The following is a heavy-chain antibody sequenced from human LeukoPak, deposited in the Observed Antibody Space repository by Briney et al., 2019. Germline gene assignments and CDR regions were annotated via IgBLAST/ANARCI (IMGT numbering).Heavy chain of an antibody. J-gene: IGHJ4*02. V-gene: IGHV3-7*03. CDR3: AREKGYSSSWYVDY. CDR2: IKQDGSEK. CDR1: GFTFSSYW. D-gene: IGHD6-13*01. Sequence: GGSLRLSCAASGFTFSSYWMRWVRQAPGKGLECVANIKQDGSEKYYVDSVKGRFTISRDNAKNSLYLQMNSLRAEDTAVYYCAREKGYSSSWYVDYWGQGTLVTVSS.